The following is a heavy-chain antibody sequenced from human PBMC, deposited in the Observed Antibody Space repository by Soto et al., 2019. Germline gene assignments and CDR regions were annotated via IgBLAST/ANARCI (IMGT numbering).Heavy chain of an antibody. CDR3: AKDETPYSSSSLAGFYY. CDR1: GFTFSSYA. D-gene: IGHD6-6*01. J-gene: IGHJ4*02. CDR2: ISGSGGST. Sequence: EVQLLESGGGSVQPGGSLRLSCAASGFTFSSYAMSWVRQAPGKGLEWVSAISGSGGSTYYADSVKGRFTISRDNSKNTLYLQMNSLRAEDTAVYYCAKDETPYSSSSLAGFYYWGQGTLVTVSS. V-gene: IGHV3-23*01.